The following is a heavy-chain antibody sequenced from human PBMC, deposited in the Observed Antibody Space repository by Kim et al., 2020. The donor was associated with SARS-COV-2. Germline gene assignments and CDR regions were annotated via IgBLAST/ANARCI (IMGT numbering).Heavy chain of an antibody. CDR3: ARGVQLWSTSFGYFDY. Sequence: SETLSLTCAVSGGSISSSNWWSWVRQPPGKGLEWIGEIYHSGSTNYNPSLKSRVTISVDKSKNQFSLKLSSVTAADTAVYYCARGVQLWSTSFGYFDYWGQGTLVTVSS. CDR1: GGSISSSNW. CDR2: IYHSGST. V-gene: IGHV4-4*02. J-gene: IGHJ4*02. D-gene: IGHD5-18*01.